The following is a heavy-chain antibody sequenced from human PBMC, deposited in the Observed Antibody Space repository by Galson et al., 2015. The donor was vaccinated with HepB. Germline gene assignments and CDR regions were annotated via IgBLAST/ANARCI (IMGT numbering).Heavy chain of an antibody. CDR1: GFTFSSYA. CDR3: AKAYSSSRLSRDWFDP. D-gene: IGHD6-13*01. Sequence: SLRLSCAASGFTFSSYAMSWVRQAPGKGLEWVSAISGSGGSTYYADSVKGRFTISRDNSKNTLYLQMNSLRAEDTAVYYCAKAYSSSRLSRDWFDPWGQGTLVTVSS. V-gene: IGHV3-23*01. CDR2: ISGSGGST. J-gene: IGHJ5*02.